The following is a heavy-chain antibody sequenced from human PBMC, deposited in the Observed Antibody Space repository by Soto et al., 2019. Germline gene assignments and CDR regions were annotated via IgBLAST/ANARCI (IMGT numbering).Heavy chain of an antibody. CDR2: ISCTRGRQRNT. D-gene: IGHD5-12*01. CDR3: AKTMSRLGGYAKILLPX. Sequence: PWGSLRLSCAASGFIFSDYAMTWVRQAPGKGLEWVSTISCTRGRQRNTFYTASVKGRFTVTRENYKNTLFLQMNSLRVEDTAVYYRAKTMSRLGGYAKILLPXWGQATLVTVSX. CDR1: GFIFSDYA. V-gene: IGHV3-23*01. J-gene: IGHJ5*02.